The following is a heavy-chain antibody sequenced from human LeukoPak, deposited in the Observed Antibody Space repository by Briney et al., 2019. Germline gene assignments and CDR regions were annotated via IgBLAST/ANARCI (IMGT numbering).Heavy chain of an antibody. J-gene: IGHJ3*02. CDR1: GYTFTGYY. D-gene: IGHD6-19*01. CDR3: ASPYSSGWYPSHAFDI. CDR2: INPSGGST. V-gene: IGHV1-46*01. Sequence: ASVKVSCKASGYTFTGYYMHWVRQAPGQGLEWMGIINPSGGSTSYAQKFQGRVTMTRDTSTSTVYMELSSLRSEDTAVYYCASPYSSGWYPSHAFDIWGQGTMVTVSS.